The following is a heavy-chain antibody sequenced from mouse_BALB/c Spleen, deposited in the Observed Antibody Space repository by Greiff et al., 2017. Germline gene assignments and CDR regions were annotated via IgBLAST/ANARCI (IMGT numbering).Heavy chain of an antibody. J-gene: IGHJ4*01. CDR3: ARHYYGKEGAMDY. V-gene: IGHV5-9-3*01. CDR2: ISSGGSYT. CDR1: GFTFSSYA. Sequence: EVKLMESGGGLVKPGGSLKLSCAASGFTFSSYAMSWVRQTPEKRLEWVATISSGGSYTYYPDSVKGRFTISRDNAKNTLYLQMSSLRSEDTAMYYCARHYYGKEGAMDYWGQGTSVTVSS. D-gene: IGHD1-2*01.